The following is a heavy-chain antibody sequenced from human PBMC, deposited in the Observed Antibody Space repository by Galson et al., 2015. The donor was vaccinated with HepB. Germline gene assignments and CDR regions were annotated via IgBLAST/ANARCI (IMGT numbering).Heavy chain of an antibody. CDR3: ARREGSGWLYYFDY. Sequence: SVKVSCKASGYTFTNCDINWVRQAAGQGLEWMGWMNPKSGNTGSAQKFQGRVTMTRDTSISTAYMELSNLRFEDTAVYYCARREGSGWLYYFDYWGQGTLVTVSS. J-gene: IGHJ4*02. CDR2: MNPKSGNT. V-gene: IGHV1-8*01. D-gene: IGHD6-19*01. CDR1: GYTFTNCD.